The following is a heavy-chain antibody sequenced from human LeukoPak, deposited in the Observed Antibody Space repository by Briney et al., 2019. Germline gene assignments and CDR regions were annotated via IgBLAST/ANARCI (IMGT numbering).Heavy chain of an antibody. CDR1: GYSFTTYG. CDR3: ARVYPHNWFDP. D-gene: IGHD3-16*02. CDR2: ISAYNGNT. V-gene: IGHV1-18*01. Sequence: ASVKVSCKASGYSFTTYGISWVRRAPGKGLKWMGWISAYNGNTNYAQKLQGRVTMTTDTSTSTAYMELRSLRSDDTAVYYCARVYPHNWFDPWGQGTLVTVSS. J-gene: IGHJ5*02.